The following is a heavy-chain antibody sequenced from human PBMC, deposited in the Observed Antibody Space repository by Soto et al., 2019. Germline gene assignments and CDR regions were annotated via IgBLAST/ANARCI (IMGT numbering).Heavy chain of an antibody. V-gene: IGHV3-33*01. J-gene: IGHJ4*02. Sequence: QVQLVESGGGVVQPGRSLRLSCVASGFTLSSYGMHWVRQAPGKGLEWVAVIWYDASNKYYADSVKGRFTISRDNTKNTMYLQMNSLRAEDTAVYYCARDPIGPGIFDYWGQGTLVTVSS. CDR3: ARDPIGPGIFDY. CDR2: IWYDASNK. D-gene: IGHD1-26*01. CDR1: GFTLSSYG.